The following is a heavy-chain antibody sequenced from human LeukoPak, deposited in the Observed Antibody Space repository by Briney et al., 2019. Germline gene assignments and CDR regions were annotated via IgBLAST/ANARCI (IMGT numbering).Heavy chain of an antibody. Sequence: SETLSLTCAVYGGSFSGYYWSWIRQPPGKGLEWIGEINHSGSTNYNPSLKSRVTISVDTSKNQFSLKLSSVTAADTAVYYCARGLSGTGLDYWGQGTLVTVSS. CDR2: INHSGST. V-gene: IGHV4-34*01. J-gene: IGHJ4*02. D-gene: IGHD6-19*01. CDR3: ARGLSGTGLDY. CDR1: GGSFSGYY.